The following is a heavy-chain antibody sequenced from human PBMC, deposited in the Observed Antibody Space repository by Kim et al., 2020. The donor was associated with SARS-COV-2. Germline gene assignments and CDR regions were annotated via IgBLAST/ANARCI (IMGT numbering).Heavy chain of an antibody. Sequence: GGSLRLSCAASGFTFSSYGMHWVRQAPGKGLEWVALISSDGSDERYADSVKGRITISRDNSKNTLYLQVNSLRAEDTAVYYCAKAGVGLMNYYYYGMDVWGQGTTVTVS. J-gene: IGHJ6*02. CDR3: AKAGVGLMNYYYYGMDV. D-gene: IGHD2-8*01. CDR1: GFTFSSYG. CDR2: ISSDGSDE. V-gene: IGHV3-30*18.